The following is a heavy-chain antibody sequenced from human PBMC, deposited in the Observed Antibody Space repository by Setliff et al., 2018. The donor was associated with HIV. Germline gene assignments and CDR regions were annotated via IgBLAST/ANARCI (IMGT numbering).Heavy chain of an antibody. CDR2: ISAYNGNT. V-gene: IGHV1-18*01. CDR1: GYTFTSYG. CDR3: ARQLSNSLDY. D-gene: IGHD7-27*01. Sequence: ASVKVSCKASGYTFTSYGISWVRQAPGQGLEWMGWISAYNGNTNIPQRFKGRVTMTRDTSINTAYMELSRLRSDDTAVYYCARQLSNSLDYWGQGTLVTVSS. J-gene: IGHJ4*02.